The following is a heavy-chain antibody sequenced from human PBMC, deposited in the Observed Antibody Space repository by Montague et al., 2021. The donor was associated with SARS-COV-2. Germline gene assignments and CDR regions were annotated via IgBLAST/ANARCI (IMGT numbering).Heavy chain of an antibody. CDR2: ISYDGSNK. D-gene: IGHD3-10*01. Sequence: SLRLSCAASGFTFSSHAMHWVRQAPGKGLEWVAVISYDGSNKYYADSVKGRFTISRDNSKNTLYLQMNSLRAEDTAVYYCARAAQKQYVLLWFGELLHDAFDIWGQGTMVTVSS. CDR1: GFTFSSHA. CDR3: ARAAQKQYVLLWFGELLHDAFDI. V-gene: IGHV3-30-3*01. J-gene: IGHJ3*02.